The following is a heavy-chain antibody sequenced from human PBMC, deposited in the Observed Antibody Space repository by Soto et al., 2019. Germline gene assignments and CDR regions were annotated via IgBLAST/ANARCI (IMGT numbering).Heavy chain of an antibody. D-gene: IGHD3-16*01. CDR2: ISSSGSTI. CDR3: AILPWGSDAFDI. V-gene: IGHV3-11*01. J-gene: IGHJ3*02. Sequence: GGSLRLSCAASGFTFSDYYMSWIRQAPGKGLEWVSYISSSGSTIYYADSMKGRFTISRDNAKNSLYLQMNSLRAEDTAVYYCAILPWGSDAFDIWGQGTMVTVSS. CDR1: GFTFSDYY.